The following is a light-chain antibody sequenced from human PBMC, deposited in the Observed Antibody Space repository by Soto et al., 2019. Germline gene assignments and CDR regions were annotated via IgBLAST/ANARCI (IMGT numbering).Light chain of an antibody. CDR3: QQRHMWTIT. V-gene: IGKV3-11*01. J-gene: IGKJ5*01. Sequence: EVVLTQSPFTLSLSPGERATLSCRASQSFRGLLAWYQQKPGQAPRLLIYDAYNRATGIPPRFSGSVSGTDGTITISSLEKEDAAVYYCQQRHMWTITFGQGTRLEIK. CDR2: DAY. CDR1: QSFRGL.